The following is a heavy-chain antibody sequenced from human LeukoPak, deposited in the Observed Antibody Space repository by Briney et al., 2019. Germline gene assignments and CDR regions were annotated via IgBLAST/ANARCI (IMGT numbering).Heavy chain of an antibody. J-gene: IGHJ4*02. CDR3: ARDRDNSGYYFDY. CDR1: GDSISRYY. D-gene: IGHD3-22*01. V-gene: IGHV4-59*13. Sequence: SETLSLTCNVSGDSISRYYWGWIRQPPGKGLEWIGYIYYSGSTHYNPSLKSRATISVDPSRSQFSLKLNSVTAADTALYYCARDRDNSGYYFDYWGQGILVTVSS. CDR2: IYYSGST.